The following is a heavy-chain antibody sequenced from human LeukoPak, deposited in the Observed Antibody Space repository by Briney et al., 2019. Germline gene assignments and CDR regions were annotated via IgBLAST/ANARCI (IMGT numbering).Heavy chain of an antibody. Sequence: GASVKVSCKASGYTFTSYAMNWVRQAPGQGLEWMGWINTNTGNPTYAQGFTGRFVFSLDTSVSTAYLQISSPKAEDTAVYYCARVFGSGWRDVFDPWGQGTLVTVSS. D-gene: IGHD6-19*01. J-gene: IGHJ5*02. V-gene: IGHV7-4-1*02. CDR3: ARVFGSGWRDVFDP. CDR1: GYTFTSYA. CDR2: INTNTGNP.